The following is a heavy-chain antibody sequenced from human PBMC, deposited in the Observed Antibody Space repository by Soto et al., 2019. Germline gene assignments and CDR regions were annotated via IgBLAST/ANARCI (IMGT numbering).Heavy chain of an antibody. D-gene: IGHD1-7*01. CDR1: GVTFSTYA. CDR2: ISGSGSNK. Sequence: GGSLRLSCAASGVTFSTYAMTWVRQAPGKGLEWVAVISGSGSNKYYADSVKGRFTISRDNSKNTLYLQMNSLRAEDTAVYYCARAPGSGELELQFDYWGQGTLVTVSS. V-gene: IGHV3-30-3*01. CDR3: ARAPGSGELELQFDY. J-gene: IGHJ4*02.